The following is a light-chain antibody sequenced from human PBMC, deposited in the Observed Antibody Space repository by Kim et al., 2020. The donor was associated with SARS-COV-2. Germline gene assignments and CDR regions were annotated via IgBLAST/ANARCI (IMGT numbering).Light chain of an antibody. CDR1: QSVNTN. CDR3: QQYDDWPPYT. V-gene: IGKV3-15*01. CDR2: AAS. Sequence: EIVMTQSPATLSVSPGERATLSCKASQSVNTNLAWYQQRPGQAPRLLIIAASSRATGIPARFSGHGSGTEFTLAINSLQSEVVAVYYCQQYDDWPPYTFGQGTKLEI. J-gene: IGKJ2*01.